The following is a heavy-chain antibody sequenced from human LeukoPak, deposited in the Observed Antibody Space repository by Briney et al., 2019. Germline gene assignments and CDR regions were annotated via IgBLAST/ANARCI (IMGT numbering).Heavy chain of an antibody. CDR3: SKDGIPKQLVFSYYGY. Sequence: GGSLRLSCAASGFTFSSYGMHWVRQAPGKGLEWVAFIRYDGSNKYYADSVKGRVTISRDKSKNTLYLQMNSLRAEDTAVYYCSKDGIPKQLVFSYYGYWRQAALVTVSS. CDR2: IRYDGSNK. J-gene: IGHJ4*02. D-gene: IGHD6-13*01. V-gene: IGHV3-30*02. CDR1: GFTFSSYG.